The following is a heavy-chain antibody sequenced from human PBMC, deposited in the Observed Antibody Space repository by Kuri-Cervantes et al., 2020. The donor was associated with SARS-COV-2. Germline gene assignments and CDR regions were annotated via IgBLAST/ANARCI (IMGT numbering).Heavy chain of an antibody. Sequence: GGSLRLSCAASGFTVSSNYMSWVRQAPGKGLEWVAVISYDGSNKYYADSVKGRFTISRDNSKNTLYLQMNSLRAEDTAVYYCARDQDYYDSNDYFDYWGQGTLVTVSS. J-gene: IGHJ4*02. V-gene: IGHV3-30*03. CDR3: ARDQDYYDSNDYFDY. D-gene: IGHD3-22*01. CDR2: ISYDGSNK. CDR1: GFTVSSNY.